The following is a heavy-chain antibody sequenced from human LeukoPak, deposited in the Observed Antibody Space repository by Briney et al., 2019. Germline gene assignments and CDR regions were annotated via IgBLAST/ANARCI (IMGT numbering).Heavy chain of an antibody. CDR3: ARGEIAARTFDY. D-gene: IGHD6-6*01. J-gene: IGHJ4*02. V-gene: IGHV1-3*03. CDR2: INVGNGNT. Sequence: GASVKVSCKASGYTFNTFGITWVRQAPGQGLEWMGWINVGNGNTKYSQEFQGRVTISRDTSASTAYMELSSLRSEDMAVYYCARGEIAARTFDYWGQGTLVTVSS. CDR1: GYTFNTFG.